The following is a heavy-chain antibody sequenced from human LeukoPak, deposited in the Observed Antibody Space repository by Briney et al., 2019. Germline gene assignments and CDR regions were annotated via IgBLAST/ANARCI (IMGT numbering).Heavy chain of an antibody. Sequence: ASVKVSCKVSGYTLTELSMHWVRQAPGKGLEWMGGFDPEDGETIYAQKFQDRVTITAGKSTSTAYMELSSLRSEDTAMYYCAINQAGYCGGGSCYRHEFYYMDVWGKGTSVTVSS. CDR3: AINQAGYCGGGSCYRHEFYYMDV. V-gene: IGHV1-24*01. J-gene: IGHJ6*03. CDR2: FDPEDGET. CDR1: GYTLTELS. D-gene: IGHD2-15*01.